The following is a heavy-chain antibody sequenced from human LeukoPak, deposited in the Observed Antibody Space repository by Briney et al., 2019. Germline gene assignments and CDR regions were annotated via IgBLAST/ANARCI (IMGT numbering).Heavy chain of an antibody. D-gene: IGHD5-18*01. CDR3: ARDPLDTAMEIDY. CDR1: GFTVSSNY. CDR2: IYSGGST. Sequence: GGSLRLSCAASGFTVSSNYMSWVRQAPGKGLEWVSVIYSGGSTYSADSVKGRFTISRDNSKNTLYLQMNRLRAEDTAVYYCARDPLDTAMEIDYWGQGTLVTVSS. V-gene: IGHV3-53*01. J-gene: IGHJ4*02.